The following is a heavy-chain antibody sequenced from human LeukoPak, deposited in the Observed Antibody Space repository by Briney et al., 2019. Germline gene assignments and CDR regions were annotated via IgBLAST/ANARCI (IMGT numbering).Heavy chain of an antibody. D-gene: IGHD3-22*01. CDR3: ARDLGSGSSGYDL. CDR1: GFTFSSYW. J-gene: IGHJ4*02. CDR2: IEQDGSEK. Sequence: GGSLRLSCAASGFTFSSYWMGWVRQAPGKGLEWVANIEQDGSEKYYVDSVKGRFTISRDNAKNSLYLQMNSLRAEDTAVYYCARDLGSGSSGYDLWGQGTLVTVSS. V-gene: IGHV3-7*01.